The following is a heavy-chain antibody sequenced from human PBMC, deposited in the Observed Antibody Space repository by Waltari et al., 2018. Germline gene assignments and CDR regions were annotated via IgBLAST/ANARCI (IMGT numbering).Heavy chain of an antibody. D-gene: IGHD3-3*01. CDR3: ARANTIFGVIRTWYYMDV. V-gene: IGHV4-34*01. J-gene: IGHJ6*03. CDR2: INHSGRT. Sequence: QVQLQPWGAGLLKPSETLSLTCVVSGGSFSVYYWRWLRQPPGKGLEWIGEINHSGRTNYNPSLKSRVTISIDTSKIQFSLKLRSVTVADTAVYYCARANTIFGVIRTWYYMDVWGKGPRSPSP. CDR1: GGSFSVYY.